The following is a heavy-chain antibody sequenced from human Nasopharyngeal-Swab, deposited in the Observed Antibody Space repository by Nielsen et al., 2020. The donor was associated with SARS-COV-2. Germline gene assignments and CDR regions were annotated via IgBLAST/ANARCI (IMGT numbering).Heavy chain of an antibody. CDR1: GFTFSRYA. J-gene: IGHJ2*01. Sequence: GGSLRLSCAASGFTFSRYAMSWVPQAPGKGLECVSAISGSGGSTYYADSVKGRFTISRDNSKNTLYLQMNSLRAEDTAVYYCAKDSTGVYFDGYCDLWGRGTLVTVSS. V-gene: IGHV3-23*01. D-gene: IGHD3-10*01. CDR2: ISGSGGST. CDR3: AKDSTGVYFDGYCDL.